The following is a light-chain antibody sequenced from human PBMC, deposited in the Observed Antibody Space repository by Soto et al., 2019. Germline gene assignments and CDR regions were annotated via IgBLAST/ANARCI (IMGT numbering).Light chain of an antibody. CDR1: QSISNW. CDR3: QQYSRHSPGT. J-gene: IGKJ1*01. CDR2: DAS. V-gene: IGKV1-5*01. Sequence: DIQITQSPSTLSASVGDRVTITCRASQSISNWLAWYQQKPGKAPKLLIYDASTLESGVPSRFSGSGSGTDFTLTISSLQPDDFATYYCQQYSRHSPGTFGQGTKVDIK.